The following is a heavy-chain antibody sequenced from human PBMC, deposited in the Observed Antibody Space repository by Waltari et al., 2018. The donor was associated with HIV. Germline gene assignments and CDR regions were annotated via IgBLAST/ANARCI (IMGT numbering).Heavy chain of an antibody. J-gene: IGHJ4*02. V-gene: IGHV3-23*04. Sequence: EVQLVESGGGLVQPGGSLRLPCTASGFTFSNSALTWVRQAPGKGLEWVSGISGIGGSTYYAESVKGRFTISRDNFKNTLYLQMNNLRAEDTAAYYCAKDDFFPREGYFDSWGQGTQVTVSS. CDR2: ISGIGGST. CDR1: GFTFSNSA. D-gene: IGHD3-3*01. CDR3: AKDDFFPREGYFDS.